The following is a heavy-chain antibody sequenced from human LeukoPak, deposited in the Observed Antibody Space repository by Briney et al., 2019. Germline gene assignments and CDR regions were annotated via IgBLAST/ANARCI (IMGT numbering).Heavy chain of an antibody. V-gene: IGHV3-15*01. D-gene: IGHD5-12*01. CDR2: IKSKTNDDTT. Sequence: VGSLRLSCAASGFTFNNAWMSSVCQAPRKGLEWVGRIKSKTNDDTTDYSASVKGRFTNSRDDSKNTLYLQMNSLKTEDTAVYYCTAGTGYSDHDYWGQGTLVTVSS. CDR1: GFTFNNAW. J-gene: IGHJ4*02. CDR3: TAGTGYSDHDY.